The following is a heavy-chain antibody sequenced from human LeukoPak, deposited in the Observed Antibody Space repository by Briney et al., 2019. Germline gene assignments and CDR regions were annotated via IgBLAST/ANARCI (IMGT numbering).Heavy chain of an antibody. J-gene: IGHJ4*02. D-gene: IGHD3-22*01. V-gene: IGHV4-31*02. Sequence: SQTLSLTCAVSGGVINSGGFYWSWIRLHPGKGLEWMGSIYYGGTYYYNPSLKSRLIMSVDTSQNQFSLKLTSVTAADTAVYYCARGGSGYPVDYWGQGTLVTVSS. CDR1: GGVINSGGFY. CDR3: ARGGSGYPVDY. CDR2: IYYGGTY.